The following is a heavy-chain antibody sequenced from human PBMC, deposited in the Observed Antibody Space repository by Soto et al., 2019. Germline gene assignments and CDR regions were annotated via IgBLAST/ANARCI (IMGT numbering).Heavy chain of an antibody. D-gene: IGHD1-26*01. V-gene: IGHV4-4*02. CDR1: GGSISSSNW. Sequence: SETLSLTCAVSGGSISSSNWWSLFRQPPGKGLEWIGEIYHSGSTNYNPSLKSRVTISVDKSKNQFSLKLSSVTAADTAVYYCARDLGSYYFDYWGQGTLVTVSS. J-gene: IGHJ4*02. CDR3: ARDLGSYYFDY. CDR2: IYHSGST.